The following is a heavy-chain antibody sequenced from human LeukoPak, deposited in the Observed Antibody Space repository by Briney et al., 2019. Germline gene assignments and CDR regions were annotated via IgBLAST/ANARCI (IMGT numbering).Heavy chain of an antibody. CDR1: GGSFSGYY. CDR2: INHSGST. D-gene: IGHD4-17*01. CDR3: ARHPRTTVTTSGNDY. J-gene: IGHJ4*02. Sequence: TSEALSLTCAVYGGSFSGYYWSWIRQPPGKGLEWIGEINHSGSTNYNPSLKSRVTISVDTSKNQFSLKLSSVTAADTAVYYCARHPRTTVTTSGNDYWGQGTLVTVSS. V-gene: IGHV4-34*01.